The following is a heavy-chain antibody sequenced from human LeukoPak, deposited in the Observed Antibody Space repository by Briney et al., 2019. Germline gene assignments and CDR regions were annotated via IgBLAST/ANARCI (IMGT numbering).Heavy chain of an antibody. CDR2: IIPIFGTA. CDR3: ARATISKTGDSQRYFDY. V-gene: IGHV1-69*13. CDR1: GYTFTSYG. J-gene: IGHJ4*02. Sequence: ASVKVSCKASGYTFTSYGISWVRQAPGQGLEWMGGIIPIFGTANYAQKFQGRVTITADESTSTAYMELSSLRSEDTAVYYCARATISKTGDSQRYFDYRGQGTLVTVSS. D-gene: IGHD7-27*01.